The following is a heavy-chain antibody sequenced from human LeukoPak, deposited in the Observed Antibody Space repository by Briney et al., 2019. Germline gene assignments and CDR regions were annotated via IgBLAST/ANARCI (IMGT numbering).Heavy chain of an antibody. CDR1: GYTFTSYD. Sequence: EASVKVSCKASGYTFTSYDINWVRQATGQGLEWMGWMNPNSGNTGYAQKFQGRVTMTRNTSISTAYMELSSLRSEDTAVHYCAREAVGRITISEGAFDIWGQGTMVTVSS. CDR3: AREAVGRITISEGAFDI. CDR2: MNPNSGNT. J-gene: IGHJ3*02. D-gene: IGHD3-3*01. V-gene: IGHV1-8*01.